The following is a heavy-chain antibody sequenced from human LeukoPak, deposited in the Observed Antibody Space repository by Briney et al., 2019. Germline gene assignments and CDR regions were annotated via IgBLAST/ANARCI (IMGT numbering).Heavy chain of an antibody. CDR3: AKDHPDTYYYDSSGYYYGVDY. CDR1: GFTVSNNY. V-gene: IGHV3-66*01. D-gene: IGHD3-22*01. J-gene: IGHJ4*02. CDR2: IYSGNRT. Sequence: GGSLRLSCAASGFTVSNNYMTWVRQAPGKGLEWVSVIYSGNRTKYADSVKGRFIISRDNSKNTLLFQMNSLRAEDTAVYYCAKDHPDTYYYDSSGYYYGVDYWGQGTLVTVSS.